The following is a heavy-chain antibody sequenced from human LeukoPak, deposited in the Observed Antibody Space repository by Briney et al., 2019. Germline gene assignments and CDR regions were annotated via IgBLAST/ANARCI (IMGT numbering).Heavy chain of an antibody. CDR2: ISAYNGNT. CDR1: GYTFTSYG. CDR3: AREVYYGSGSHDY. J-gene: IGHJ4*02. V-gene: IGHV1-18*01. Sequence: ASVTVSCTASGYTFTSYGISWVRQAPGQALEWMGWISAYNGNTNYAQKLQGRVTMTTDPSTSTAYMELRSLRSDDTAVYYCAREVYYGSGSHDYWGQGTLVTVSS. D-gene: IGHD3-10*01.